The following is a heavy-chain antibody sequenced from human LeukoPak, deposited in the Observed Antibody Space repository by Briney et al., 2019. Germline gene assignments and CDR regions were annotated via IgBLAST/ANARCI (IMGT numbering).Heavy chain of an antibody. Sequence: GASVKVSCKASGYTFTDYYMHWVRQAPGQGLDWVGWINPTSGATNYAQKFQGRVTMTRDTSNSTSYMELSRLRSDDTAVYYCARDQEQQLVPRGFDPWGQGTLVTVSS. D-gene: IGHD6-13*01. CDR3: ARDQEQQLVPRGFDP. CDR2: INPTSGAT. V-gene: IGHV1-2*02. J-gene: IGHJ5*02. CDR1: GYTFTDYY.